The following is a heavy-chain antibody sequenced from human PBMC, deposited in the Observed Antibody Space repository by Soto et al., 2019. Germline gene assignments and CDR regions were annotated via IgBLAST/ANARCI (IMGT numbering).Heavy chain of an antibody. D-gene: IGHD3-10*01. CDR3: ARLVYGSGVDI. J-gene: IGHJ3*02. Sequence: SETLSLTCTVSCGSISSYYWSWIRQPPGKGLEWIGYIYYSGSTNYNPSLKSRVTISVDTSKNQFSLKLSSVTAADTAVYYCARLVYGSGVDIWGQGTMVTVSS. V-gene: IGHV4-59*01. CDR2: IYYSGST. CDR1: CGSISSYY.